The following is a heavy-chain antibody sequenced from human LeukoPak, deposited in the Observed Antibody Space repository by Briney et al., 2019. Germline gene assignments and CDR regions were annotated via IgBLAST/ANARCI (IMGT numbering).Heavy chain of an antibody. CDR2: ISGSGGST. D-gene: IGHD3-22*01. CDR3: AKAEGITMIVVVITTLYYFDY. J-gene: IGHJ4*02. V-gene: IGHV3-23*01. CDR1: GFTFSSYA. Sequence: GGSLRLSCAASGFTFSSYAMSWVRQAPGKGLEWVSAISGSGGSTYYADSVKGRFTISRDNSKNTLYLQMNSLRAEDTAVYYCAKAEGITMIVVVITTLYYFDYWGQGTLVTVSS.